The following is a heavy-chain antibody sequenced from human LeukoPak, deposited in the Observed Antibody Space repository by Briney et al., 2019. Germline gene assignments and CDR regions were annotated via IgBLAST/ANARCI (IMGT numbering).Heavy chain of an antibody. CDR3: AGEITSSCHH. CDR1: GGSISNFY. CDR2: IYSSGST. Sequence: PSETLSLTCTVSGGSISNFYWSWIRQPAGKTLDWIGRIYSSGSTNYNPSLKSRVTMSLDTSKNQFSLKLSSVTAADTAVYYCAGEITSSCHHWGQGTLVTVSS. J-gene: IGHJ1*01. D-gene: IGHD1-14*01. V-gene: IGHV4-4*07.